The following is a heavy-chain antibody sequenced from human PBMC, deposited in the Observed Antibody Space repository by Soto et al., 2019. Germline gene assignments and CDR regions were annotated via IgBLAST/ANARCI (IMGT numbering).Heavy chain of an antibody. D-gene: IGHD3-9*01. CDR3: ASGADILTGSPPGGYSYAMDV. CDR2: INAGNGNT. V-gene: IGHV1-3*01. CDR1: GYTFTSYA. J-gene: IGHJ6*04. Sequence: QVQLVQSGAEVKKPGASVKVSCKASGYTFTSYAMHWVRQAPGQRLEWMGWINAGNGNTKYSQKFQGRVTLTRDTTASTTYMELRSLRSEDTAVYSCASGADILTGSPPGGYSYAMDVWGKGTTVTVSS.